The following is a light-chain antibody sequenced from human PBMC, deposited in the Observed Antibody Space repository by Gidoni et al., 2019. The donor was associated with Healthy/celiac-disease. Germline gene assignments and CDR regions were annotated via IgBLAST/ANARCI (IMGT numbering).Light chain of an antibody. CDR2: KAS. CDR3: QQYNSYSWT. Sequence: DIQMTQSPSTLSASLGDRVTIPGRASQSISSWLAWYQQKPGKAPKLLIYKASSLESGVPSRFSGSGSGTEFTLTISSLQPDDFATYYCQQYNSYSWTFGQGTKVEIK. CDR1: QSISSW. V-gene: IGKV1-5*03. J-gene: IGKJ1*01.